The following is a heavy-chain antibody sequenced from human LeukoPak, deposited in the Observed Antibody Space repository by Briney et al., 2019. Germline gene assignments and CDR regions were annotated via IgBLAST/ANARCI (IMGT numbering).Heavy chain of an antibody. CDR1: GFTFSSYE. CDR3: ARPYYGSGSYGYYYYGMDV. D-gene: IGHD3-10*01. Sequence: GGSLRLSCAASGFTFSSYEMNWVRQAPGKGLEWVSYISSSGSTIYYADSVKGRFTISGDNAKNSLYLQMNSLRAEDTAVYYCARPYYGSGSYGYYYYGMDVWGKGTTVTVSS. V-gene: IGHV3-48*03. J-gene: IGHJ6*04. CDR2: ISSSGSTI.